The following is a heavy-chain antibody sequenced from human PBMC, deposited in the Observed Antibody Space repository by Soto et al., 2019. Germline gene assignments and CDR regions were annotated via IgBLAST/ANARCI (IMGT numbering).Heavy chain of an antibody. CDR1: GGSITSGGYS. J-gene: IGHJ6*02. CDR3: ARFKLLWFGELSVYYYYGMDV. V-gene: IGHV4-34*01. D-gene: IGHD3-10*01. Sequence: PSETLSLTCAVSGGSITSGGYSWSWIRQPPGKGLEWIGEINHSGSTNYNPSLKSRVTISVDTSKNQFSLKLSSVTAADTAVYYCARFKLLWFGELSVYYYYGMDVWGQGTTVTVSS. CDR2: INHSGST.